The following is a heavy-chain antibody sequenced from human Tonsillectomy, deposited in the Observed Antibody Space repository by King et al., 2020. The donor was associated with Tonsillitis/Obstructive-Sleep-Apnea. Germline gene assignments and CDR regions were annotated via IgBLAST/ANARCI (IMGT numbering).Heavy chain of an antibody. CDR3: AKVAPTASIYYFDY. CDR2: INWNSGSI. CDR1: GFTFDDYA. Sequence: VQLVESGGGLVQPGRSLRLSCAASGFTFDDYAMHWLRQAPGKGLEWVSGINWNSGSIMYADSVKGRLTISRDNAKNSLYLQMNSLRAEDTALYYCAKVAPTASIYYFDYWGQGTLVTVSS. J-gene: IGHJ4*02. V-gene: IGHV3-9*01. D-gene: IGHD2-21*02.